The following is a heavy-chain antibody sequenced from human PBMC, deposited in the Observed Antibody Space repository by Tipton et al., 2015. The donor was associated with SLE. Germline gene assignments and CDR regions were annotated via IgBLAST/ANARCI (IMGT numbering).Heavy chain of an antibody. Sequence: TLSLTCTVSGGPTSSYYWGWIRQPPGKGLEWIASIYYSGTINYNPSLKSRVTMSIDMSKNQFSLSLTSVTAAGTAIYYCARDTYFGLDVWGQGTTVIVSS. V-gene: IGHV4-59*08. J-gene: IGHJ6*02. CDR3: ARDTYFGLDV. CDR2: IYYSGTI. CDR1: GGPTSSYY. D-gene: IGHD5-18*01.